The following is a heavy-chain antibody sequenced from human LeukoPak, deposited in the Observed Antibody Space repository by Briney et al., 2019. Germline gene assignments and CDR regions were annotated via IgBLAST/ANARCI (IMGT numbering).Heavy chain of an antibody. J-gene: IGHJ4*02. CDR2: ISSGSRTI. CDR3: ARESITGHRDFDY. Sequence: GGSLRLSCAASGFTFGSYSMNWVRQAPGKGLEWISYISSGSRTICYADSVEGRLTVSRDNAKNSLYLQMRSLRAEDTAVYYCARESITGHRDFDYWGQGTLVTVSS. V-gene: IGHV3-48*01. CDR1: GFTFGSYS. D-gene: IGHD1-20*01.